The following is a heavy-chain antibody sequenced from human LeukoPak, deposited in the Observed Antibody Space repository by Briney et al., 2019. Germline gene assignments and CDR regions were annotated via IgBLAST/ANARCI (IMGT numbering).Heavy chain of an antibody. V-gene: IGHV4-38-2*01. Sequence: PSETLSLACAVSGYSISSGYYWGWIRQPRGKGLEWIGSIYHSGSTYYNPSLKSRVTISVDTSKNQFSLKLSSVTAADTAVYYCASFFSMVRGFPVDYWGQGTLVTVSS. CDR1: GYSISSGYY. J-gene: IGHJ4*02. D-gene: IGHD3-10*01. CDR2: IYHSGST. CDR3: ASFFSMVRGFPVDY.